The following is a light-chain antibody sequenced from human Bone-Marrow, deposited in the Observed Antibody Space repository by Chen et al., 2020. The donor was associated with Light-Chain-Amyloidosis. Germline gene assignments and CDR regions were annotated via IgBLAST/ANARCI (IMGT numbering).Light chain of an antibody. CDR2: RDT. V-gene: IGLV3-25*03. CDR3: QSADSSGTYEVI. Sequence: SFVLTKPPSVSVSPGQTARITCSGDDLPTKYAYWYQQKPGQAPVLVIHRDTERPSGISERFSGSSSGTTATLTISGVQAEDEADYHCQSADSSGTYEVIFGGGTKLTVL. J-gene: IGLJ2*01. CDR1: DLPTKY.